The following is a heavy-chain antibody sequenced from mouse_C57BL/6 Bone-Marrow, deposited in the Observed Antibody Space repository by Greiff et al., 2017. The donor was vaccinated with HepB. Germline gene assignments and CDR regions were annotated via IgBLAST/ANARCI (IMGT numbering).Heavy chain of an antibody. CDR1: GFTFNTYA. CDR2: IRSKSSNYAT. Sequence: VQLKESGGGLVQPKGSLKLSCAASGFTFNTYAMHWVRQAPGKGLEWVARIRSKSSNYATYYADSVKDRFTISRDDSQSMLYLQMNNLKTEDTAMYYCVHSSGRGGYYAMDYWGQGTSVTVSS. D-gene: IGHD3-2*02. J-gene: IGHJ4*01. V-gene: IGHV10-3*01. CDR3: VHSSGRGGYYAMDY.